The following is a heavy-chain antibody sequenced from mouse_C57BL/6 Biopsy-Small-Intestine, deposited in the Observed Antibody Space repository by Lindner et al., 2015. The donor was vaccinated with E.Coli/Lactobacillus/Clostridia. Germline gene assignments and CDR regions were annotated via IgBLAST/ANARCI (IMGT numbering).Heavy chain of an antibody. J-gene: IGHJ4*01. CDR3: ASADLSYVGSWQRGGFDP. CDR2: INVGNGHT. V-gene: IGHV1-4*01. D-gene: IGHD2-2*01. Sequence: SVKVSCKASGYTFTSYAMHWVRQAPGQRLEWMGWINVGNGHTKYSQKFKGRVTFTRDNSATTAYMELTSLRFEDTAVYYCASADLSYVGSWQRGGFDPWGQGTLVTVSS. CDR1: GYTFTSYA.